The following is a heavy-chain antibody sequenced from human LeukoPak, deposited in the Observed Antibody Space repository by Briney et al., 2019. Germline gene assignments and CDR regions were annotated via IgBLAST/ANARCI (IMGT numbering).Heavy chain of an antibody. J-gene: IGHJ4*02. CDR3: ASLQTYYYDSSGSFDY. CDR1: GYSFTSYW. D-gene: IGHD3-22*01. V-gene: IGHV5-51*01. CDR2: IYPGDSDT. Sequence: GESLKISCKGSGYSFTSYWIGWVRQMPGKGLEWMGIIYPGDSDTRYSPSLQGQVTISAAKSISTAYLQGSSLKALDTAMYYWASLQTYYYDSSGSFDYWGQGTLVTVSS.